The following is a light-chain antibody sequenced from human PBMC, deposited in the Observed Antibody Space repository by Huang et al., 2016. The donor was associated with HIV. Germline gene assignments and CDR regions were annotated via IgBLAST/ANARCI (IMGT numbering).Light chain of an antibody. CDR2: DAS. CDR1: QYVSMN. J-gene: IGKJ2*01. CDR3: LQYNNWPRT. V-gene: IGKV3-15*01. Sequence: ERVMTQSPATLSVYLGERATLSCRASQYVSMNLGWYQQKPGQAPRLLIYDASTRVTDIPARFSGSGSGIEFTLTISSLQSEDFAVYYCLQYNNWPRTFGQGTKLEIK.